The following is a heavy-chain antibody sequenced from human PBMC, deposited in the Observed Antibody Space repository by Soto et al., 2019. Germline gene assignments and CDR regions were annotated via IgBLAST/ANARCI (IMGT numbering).Heavy chain of an antibody. CDR1: GFPISSPYS. D-gene: IGHD4-17*01. Sequence: SETLSLTCLVSGFPISSPYSWGWIRQPPGKGLEWIGSISHTGTTSYSPSLTSRVSISVDMSKNQVSLKLTSVTAADTAVYFCARVTMVIRDSDHFGVDVWGHGTTVTVSS. J-gene: IGHJ6*02. CDR2: ISHTGTT. CDR3: ARVTMVIRDSDHFGVDV. V-gene: IGHV4-38-2*02.